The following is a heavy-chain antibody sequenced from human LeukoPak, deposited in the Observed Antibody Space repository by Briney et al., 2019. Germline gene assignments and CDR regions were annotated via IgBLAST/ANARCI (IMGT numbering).Heavy chain of an antibody. J-gene: IGHJ4*02. V-gene: IGHV3-48*02. Sequence: QTGGSLRLSSAASGFTFSSYSMNWVRQAPGKGLEWVSHITASGTAMFYADSVKGRFTISRDNAKNSLYLQMNSLRDEDTAVYYCASSGSYRFDYWGQGTLVTVSS. D-gene: IGHD1-26*01. CDR1: GFTFSSYS. CDR3: ASSGSYRFDY. CDR2: ITASGTAM.